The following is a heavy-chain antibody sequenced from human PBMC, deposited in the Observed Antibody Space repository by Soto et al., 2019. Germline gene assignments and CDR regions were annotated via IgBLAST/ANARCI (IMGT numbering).Heavy chain of an antibody. J-gene: IGHJ4*02. Sequence: QVQLVESGGGVVQPGRSLRLSCAASGFTFSSYGMHWVRQAPGKGLEWVAVIWYDGSAKYYGDSVKGRFTISRDNSKNMLYLQMNSLRAEDTAVYYCARDRNGYNSGPLDYWGQGNLVTVSS. D-gene: IGHD5-12*01. CDR1: GFTFSSYG. CDR2: IWYDGSAK. V-gene: IGHV3-33*01. CDR3: ARDRNGYNSGPLDY.